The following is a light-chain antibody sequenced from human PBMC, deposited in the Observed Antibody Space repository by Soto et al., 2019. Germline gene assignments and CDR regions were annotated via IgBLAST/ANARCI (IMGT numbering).Light chain of an antibody. V-gene: IGLV1-44*01. CDR3: AAWDDSLNGVV. Sequence: QSVLTQPPSASGTPGQRVTIACSGSSSNIGSTTVKWYQQLPGTDPKLLIYNNNQRPSGVPDRFSGSKSGTSASLAISGLQSEDEADYYCAAWDDSLNGVVFGGGTKVTVL. CDR1: SSNIGSTT. CDR2: NNN. J-gene: IGLJ3*02.